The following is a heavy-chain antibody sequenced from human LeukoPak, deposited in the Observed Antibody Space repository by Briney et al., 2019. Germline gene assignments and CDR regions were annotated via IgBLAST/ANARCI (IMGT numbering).Heavy chain of an antibody. CDR1: GGSISSYY. Sequence: PSETLSLTCTVSGGSISSYYWSWIRQPPGKGLEWIGSIYYSGSTYYNPSLKSRVTISVDTSKNQFSLKLSSVTAADTAVYYCASQSRDGYSYFDYWGQGTLVTVSS. J-gene: IGHJ4*02. CDR3: ASQSRDGYSYFDY. D-gene: IGHD5-24*01. V-gene: IGHV4-39*01. CDR2: IYYSGST.